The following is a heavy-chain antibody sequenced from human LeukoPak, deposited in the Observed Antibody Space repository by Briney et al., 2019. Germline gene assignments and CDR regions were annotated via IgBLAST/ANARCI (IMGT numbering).Heavy chain of an antibody. CDR3: AREKGGSYTGRDY. CDR2: INHSGST. D-gene: IGHD1-26*01. CDR1: GGSFIGYY. Sequence: SETLSLTCAVYGGSFIGYYWSWIRQPPGKGLEWIGEINHSGSTNYNPSLKSRVTISVDTSKNQFSLKLSSVTAADTAVYYCAREKGGSYTGRDYWGQGTLVTVSS. V-gene: IGHV4-34*01. J-gene: IGHJ4*02.